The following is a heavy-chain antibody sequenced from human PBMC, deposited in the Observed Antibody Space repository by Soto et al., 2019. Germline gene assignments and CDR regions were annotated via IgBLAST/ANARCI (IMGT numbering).Heavy chain of an antibody. J-gene: IGHJ5*02. CDR3: TTDRGRGSSFDP. CDR1: GFTFSNAW. V-gene: IGHV3-15*01. D-gene: IGHD6-6*01. Sequence: EVQLVESGGGLVKPGGSLRLSCAASGFTFSNAWMSWVRQAPGKGLEWVGRIKSQTDGGTTDYAAPVKGRFTISRDDSKNTLYLQMNSLKTEDTAVYYCTTDRGRGSSFDPWGQGTLVTVSS. CDR2: IKSQTDGGTT.